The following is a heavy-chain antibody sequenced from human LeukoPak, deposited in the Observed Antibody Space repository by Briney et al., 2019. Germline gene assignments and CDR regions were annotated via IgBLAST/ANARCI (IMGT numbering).Heavy chain of an antibody. CDR2: IYYSGST. D-gene: IGHD3-10*01. CDR1: GGSISSYY. CDR3: ARAVYGSGSLSDY. V-gene: IGHV4-59*01. J-gene: IGHJ4*02. Sequence: SETLSLTCTVSGGSISSYYWSWIRQPPGKGLEWIGYIYYSGSTNYNPSLKSRVTISLDTSKNQFSLKLSSVTAADTAVYYCARAVYGSGSLSDYWGQGTLVTVSS.